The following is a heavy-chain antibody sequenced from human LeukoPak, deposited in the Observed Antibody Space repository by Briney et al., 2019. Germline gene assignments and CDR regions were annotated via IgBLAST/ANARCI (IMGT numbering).Heavy chain of an antibody. Sequence: GGSLRLSCAASGFTFSSYWMHWVRQAPGKGLVWFSRINTDGSSTSYADSVKGRFTISRDNAKNTLYLQMNSLRAEDTAVYYCARVSGIAAALDLWGQGTLVTVSS. CDR1: GFTFSSYW. J-gene: IGHJ5*02. CDR2: INTDGSST. D-gene: IGHD6-13*01. V-gene: IGHV3-74*01. CDR3: ARVSGIAAALDL.